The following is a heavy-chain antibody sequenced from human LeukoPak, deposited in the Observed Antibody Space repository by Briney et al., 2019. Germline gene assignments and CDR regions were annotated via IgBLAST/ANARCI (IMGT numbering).Heavy chain of an antibody. V-gene: IGHV1-8*01. CDR3: TRGGPVAGTHKYFQH. D-gene: IGHD6-19*01. J-gene: IGHJ1*01. CDR1: GYTSTSYD. Sequence: ASVKVSCKASGYTSTSYDINWVRQVTGQGLEWMGWMNPNNGNTDYAQKFQGRVTLTRNTSISTAYMELSSLRSEDTAMYYCTRGGPVAGTHKYFQHWGQGTLVTDSS. CDR2: MNPNNGNT.